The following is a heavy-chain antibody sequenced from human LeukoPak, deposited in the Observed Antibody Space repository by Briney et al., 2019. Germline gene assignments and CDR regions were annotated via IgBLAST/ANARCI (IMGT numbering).Heavy chain of an antibody. CDR1: GFTFDDYA. CDR3: AKTTRAAAGYYMDV. CDR2: ISNSGGST. Sequence: GGSLRLSCAASGFTFDDYAMNWVRQAPGKGLEWVSAISNSGGSTYYADSVKGRFTISRDNSKNTLFLQMNSLTAEDTAVYYCAKTTRAAAGYYMDVWGKGTTVTVSS. V-gene: IGHV3-23*01. D-gene: IGHD2-2*01. J-gene: IGHJ6*03.